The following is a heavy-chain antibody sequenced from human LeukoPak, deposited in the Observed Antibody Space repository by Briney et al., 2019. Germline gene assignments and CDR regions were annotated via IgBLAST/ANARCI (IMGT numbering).Heavy chain of an antibody. CDR3: ARGRTIFEVDHTTTWFDP. CDR1: GFTFSSYS. V-gene: IGHV3-21*01. Sequence: GGSLRLSCAASGFTFSSYSMNWVRQAPGKGLEWVSSISSGSSYIYYADSVKGRFTISRDNAKNSLYLQMNILRAEDTAVYYCARGRTIFEVDHTTTWFDPWGQGTLVTVSS. J-gene: IGHJ5*02. D-gene: IGHD3-3*01. CDR2: ISSGSSYI.